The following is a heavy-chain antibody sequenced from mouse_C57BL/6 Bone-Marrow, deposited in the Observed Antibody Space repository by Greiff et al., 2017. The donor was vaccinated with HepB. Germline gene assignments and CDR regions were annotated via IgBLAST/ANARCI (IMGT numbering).Heavy chain of an antibody. V-gene: IGHV14-2*01. D-gene: IGHD3-2*02. CDR1: GFNIKDYY. CDR3: ARQLRLLPWFAY. J-gene: IGHJ3*01. CDR2: IDPEDGET. Sequence: VQLQQSGAELVKPGASVKLSCTASGFNIKDYYMHWVKQRTEQGLEWIGRIDPEDGETKYAPKFQGKATLTADTSSNTAYLQLSSLTSEDTAVYYCARQLRLLPWFAYWGQGTLVTVSA.